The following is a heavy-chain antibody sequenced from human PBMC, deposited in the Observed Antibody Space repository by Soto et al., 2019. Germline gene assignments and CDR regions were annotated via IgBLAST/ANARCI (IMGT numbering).Heavy chain of an antibody. J-gene: IGHJ3*02. D-gene: IGHD2-2*01. Sequence: QVQLQESGPGLVKPSDTLSLICAVSGYSISSSNWWGWIRQPPGKGLEWIGNIYYSGSAYYNPSLTSRVTMSVDTAKNQFSLKLTSVTAVDTAVYYCARGDYAKAFDIWGQGTTFTVSS. CDR3: ARGDYAKAFDI. CDR1: GYSISSSNW. CDR2: IYYSGSA. V-gene: IGHV4-28*03.